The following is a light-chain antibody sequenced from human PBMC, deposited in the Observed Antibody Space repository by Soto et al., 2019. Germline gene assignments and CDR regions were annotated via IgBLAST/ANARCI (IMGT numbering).Light chain of an antibody. V-gene: IGLV2-14*01. CDR3: SSYTSSHTRV. CDR1: SSDVGGYDF. Sequence: QSALTQPASVSGSPGQSITISCTGTSSDVGGYDFVSWYQHHPGKAPKLLIYDVNNRPSGLSDRFSGSKSGNTASLTISGLQTEDEADYYCSSYTSSHTRVFGTGTKVTAL. J-gene: IGLJ1*01. CDR2: DVN.